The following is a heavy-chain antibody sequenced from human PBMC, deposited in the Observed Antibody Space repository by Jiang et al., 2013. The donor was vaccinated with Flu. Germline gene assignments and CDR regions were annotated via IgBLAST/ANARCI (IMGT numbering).Heavy chain of an antibody. V-gene: IGHV1-69*06. Sequence: GIIPIFGTANYAQKFQGRVTITADKSTSTAYMELSSLRSEDTAVYYCAMTKHWGQGTLVTVSS. CDR2: IIPIFGTA. CDR3: AMTKH. J-gene: IGHJ4*02.